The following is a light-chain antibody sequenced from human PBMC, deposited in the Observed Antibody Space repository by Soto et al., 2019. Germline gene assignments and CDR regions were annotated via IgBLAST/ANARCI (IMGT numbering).Light chain of an antibody. J-gene: IGKJ4*01. V-gene: IGKV3-15*01. CDR2: GVS. Sequence: EIVMTQSPGTLSVSPWERATLSCRASQSVSVNLAWYQQKPGQAPRLLIYGVSTRATGIPARFSGSRSGAEFTLTINSLQPDDFATYYCQQYNSYPITFGGGTKVDIK. CDR1: QSVSVN. CDR3: QQYNSYPIT.